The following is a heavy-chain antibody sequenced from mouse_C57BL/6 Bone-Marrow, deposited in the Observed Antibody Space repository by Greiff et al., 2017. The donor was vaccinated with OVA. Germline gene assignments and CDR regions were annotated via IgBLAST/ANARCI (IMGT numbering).Heavy chain of an antibody. CDR2: ISSGSSTI. J-gene: IGHJ2*01. D-gene: IGHD1-1*01. V-gene: IGHV5-17*01. Sequence: VHVKQSGGGLVKPGGSLKLSCAASGFTFSDYGMHWVRQAPEKGLEWVAYISSGSSTIYYADTVKGRFTISRDNAKNTLFLQMTSLRSEYTAMYYCARGIGLLGYFDYWGQGTTLTVSS. CDR1: GFTFSDYG. CDR3: ARGIGLLGYFDY.